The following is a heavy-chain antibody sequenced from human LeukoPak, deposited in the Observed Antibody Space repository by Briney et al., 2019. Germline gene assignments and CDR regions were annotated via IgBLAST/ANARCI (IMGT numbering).Heavy chain of an antibody. J-gene: IGHJ4*02. CDR3: AGTRYFDWLLPELDY. CDR2: IYYNGRT. V-gene: IGHV4-59*02. D-gene: IGHD3-9*01. Sequence: PSETLSLTYTVSGGPVSGYYCNWIRQPPGKGLEWIGYIYYNGRTNYNPSLKSRVTISVDTSKNQFSLKLSSVTVADTAVYYCAGTRYFDWLLPELDYWGQGSLVTVSS. CDR1: GGPVSGYY.